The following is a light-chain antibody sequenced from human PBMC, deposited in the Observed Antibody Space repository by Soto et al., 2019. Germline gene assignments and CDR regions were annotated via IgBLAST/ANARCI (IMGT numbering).Light chain of an antibody. CDR2: DAS. V-gene: IGKV3-11*01. CDR1: QGVGSF. Sequence: EIVLTQSPAALSLSPGERAILSCRVSQGVGSFLAWYQQKPGQAPRLLIYDASNRASGIPARFSGSGSGTDFTLSISSLEPEDFAVYYCQQRTNWPPGTWTFGQGTKVDIK. CDR3: QQRTNWPPGTWT. J-gene: IGKJ1*01.